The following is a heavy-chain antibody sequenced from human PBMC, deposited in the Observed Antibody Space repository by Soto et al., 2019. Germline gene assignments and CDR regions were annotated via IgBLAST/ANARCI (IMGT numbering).Heavy chain of an antibody. J-gene: IGHJ3*02. D-gene: IGHD4-17*01. V-gene: IGHV3-33*01. CDR1: GFTFSSYG. CDR2: IWYDGSNK. Sequence: GGSLRLSCAASGFTFSSYGMHWVRQAPGKGLEWVAVIWYDGSNKYYADSVKGRFTISRDNSKNTLYLQMNSLSAEDTAVYYCASLDYGDYVGAFDIWGQGTMVTVSS. CDR3: ASLDYGDYVGAFDI.